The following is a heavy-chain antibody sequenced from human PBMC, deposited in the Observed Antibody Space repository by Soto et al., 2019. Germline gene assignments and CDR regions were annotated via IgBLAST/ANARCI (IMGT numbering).Heavy chain of an antibody. CDR2: IWYDGSNK. CDR1: GFTFSSYG. V-gene: IGHV3-33*01. Sequence: GGSLRLSCAASGFTFSSYGMHWVRQAPGKGLEWVAVIWYDGSNKYYADSVKGRFTISRDNSKNTLYLQMNSLRAEDTAVYYCARVGLKKPMDVWGKGTTVTVSS. CDR3: ARVGLKKPMDV. J-gene: IGHJ6*03.